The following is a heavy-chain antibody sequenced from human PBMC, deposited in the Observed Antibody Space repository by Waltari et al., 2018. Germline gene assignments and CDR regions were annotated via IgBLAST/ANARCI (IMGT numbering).Heavy chain of an antibody. Sequence: QVQLQESGPGLVKPSETLSLTCTVSGYSITSGYYWGCIRQPPGNGLEWIGSIYHSGNTYYNQSLKGRLTISVDTSKNQFSLRLSSVTAADTAVYYCARAPMSGAATGTFDFWGLGSLVTVSP. J-gene: IGHJ4*02. CDR3: ARAPMSGAATGTFDF. CDR2: IYHSGNT. CDR1: GYSITSGYY. D-gene: IGHD6-13*01. V-gene: IGHV4-38-2*02.